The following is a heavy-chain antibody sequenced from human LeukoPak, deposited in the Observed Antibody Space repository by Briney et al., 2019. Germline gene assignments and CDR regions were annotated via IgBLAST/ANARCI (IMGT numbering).Heavy chain of an antibody. V-gene: IGHV1-18*01. D-gene: IGHD3-22*01. CDR3: ARIPLYYYDSSGYYRPVDY. CDR1: VYTFTSYG. J-gene: IGHJ4*02. CDR2: ISAYNGNT. Sequence: GASVKVSCKASVYTFTSYGISWVRQAPGQGLEWMGWISAYNGNTNYAQKLQGRVTMTTDTSTSTAYMELRSLRSDDTAVYYCARIPLYYYDSSGYYRPVDYWGQGTLVTVSS.